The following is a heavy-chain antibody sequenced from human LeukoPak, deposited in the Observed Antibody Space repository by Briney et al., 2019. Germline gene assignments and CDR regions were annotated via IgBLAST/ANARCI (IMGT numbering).Heavy chain of an antibody. CDR1: GFTFSSYW. V-gene: IGHV3-7*01. D-gene: IGHD4-17*01. CDR3: AREIQGDYTPSDY. J-gene: IGHJ4*02. Sequence: GGSLRLSCAASGFTFSSYWMSWVRQAPGKGLEWVANIKQDGSEKYYVDSVKGRFTISRDNSKNTLYLQMNSLRPEDMAVYYCAREIQGDYTPSDYWGQGTLVTVSS. CDR2: IKQDGSEK.